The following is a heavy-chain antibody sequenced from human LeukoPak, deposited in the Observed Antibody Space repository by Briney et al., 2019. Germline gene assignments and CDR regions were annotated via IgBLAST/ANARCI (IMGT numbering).Heavy chain of an antibody. V-gene: IGHV1-8*01. Sequence: ASVKVSCKASGYTFTSYDINWVRQATGQGLEWMGWMNPNSGDTGYAQKFQGRVTMTRNTSISTAYMELSSLRSEDTAVYYCATDRMIFGVVIILGYWGQGTLVTVSS. D-gene: IGHD3/OR15-3a*01. CDR3: ATDRMIFGVVIILGY. CDR1: GYTFTSYD. CDR2: MNPNSGDT. J-gene: IGHJ4*02.